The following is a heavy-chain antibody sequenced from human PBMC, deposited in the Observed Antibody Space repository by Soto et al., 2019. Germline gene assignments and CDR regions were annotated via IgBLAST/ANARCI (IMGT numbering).Heavy chain of an antibody. V-gene: IGHV3-20*04. J-gene: IGHJ4*02. CDR1: GFTFDDYG. CDR3: ARVYYGSGSQNFDY. D-gene: IGHD3-10*01. CDR2: INWNGGST. Sequence: GGSLRLSCAASGFTFDDYGMSWVRQAPGKGLEWVSGINWNGGSTGYADSVKGRFTISRDNAKNSLYLQMNSLRAEDTALYYCARVYYGSGSQNFDYWGQGTLVTVSS.